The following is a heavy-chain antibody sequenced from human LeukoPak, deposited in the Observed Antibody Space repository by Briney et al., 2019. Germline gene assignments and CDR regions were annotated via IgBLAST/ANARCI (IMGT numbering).Heavy chain of an antibody. CDR3: ARVRCSGGSCYSDY. Sequence: SETLSLTCTVSGGSISSYYWSWIRQPPGKGLEWIGYIYYSGSTNYNPSLKSRVTISVDTSKNQFSLKLSSVTAADTAVYYCARVRCSGGSCYSDYWGQGTLVTVSS. D-gene: IGHD2-15*01. J-gene: IGHJ4*02. CDR2: IYYSGST. V-gene: IGHV4-59*01. CDR1: GGSISSYY.